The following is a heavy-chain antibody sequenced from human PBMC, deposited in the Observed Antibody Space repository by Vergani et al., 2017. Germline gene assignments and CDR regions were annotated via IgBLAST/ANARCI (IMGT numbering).Heavy chain of an antibody. J-gene: IGHJ4*02. D-gene: IGHD2-2*01. V-gene: IGHV1-2*02. CDR2: INPNSGGT. CDR1: GYTFPDYF. CDR3: ARVGTSSNRDYFDY. Sequence: QVQLVQSGAEVKKPGASAKVSCKASGYTFPDYFMHWVRQAPGQGLEWMGWINPNSGGTNYAKKFQGRVTMTRDTSISTAYMELSHLGSDEPAVYYCARVGTSSNRDYFDYWGQGTLVTVSS.